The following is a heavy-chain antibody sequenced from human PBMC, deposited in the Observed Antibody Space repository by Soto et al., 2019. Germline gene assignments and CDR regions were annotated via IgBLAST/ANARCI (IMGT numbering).Heavy chain of an antibody. V-gene: IGHV3-30-3*01. CDR2: ISYDGSNK. J-gene: IGHJ4*02. CDR3: ARGEAVAVAGTPFDY. CDR1: GFTFSSYA. Sequence: QVQLVESGGGVVQPGRSLRLSCAASGFTFSSYAMHWVRQAPGKGLERVAVISYDGSNKYYADSVKGRFTISRDNSKNTLYLQMISLRAEDTAVYYCARGEAVAVAGTPFDYLGQGTLVTVSS. D-gene: IGHD6-19*01.